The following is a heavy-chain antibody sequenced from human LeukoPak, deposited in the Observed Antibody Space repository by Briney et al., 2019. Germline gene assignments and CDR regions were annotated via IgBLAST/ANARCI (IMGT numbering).Heavy chain of an antibody. J-gene: IGHJ4*02. CDR1: GFTFSSYA. CDR3: AKDPGRAFGFDY. CDR2: ISGSGGST. D-gene: IGHD3-16*01. V-gene: IGHV3-23*01. Sequence: TGGSLRLSCAASGFTFSSYAMSWVRQAPGKGLEWVSAISGSGGSTYYADSVKGRFTISRDNSKNTLYLQMNSLRAEDTAVYYCAKDPGRAFGFDYWGQGTLVTVSS.